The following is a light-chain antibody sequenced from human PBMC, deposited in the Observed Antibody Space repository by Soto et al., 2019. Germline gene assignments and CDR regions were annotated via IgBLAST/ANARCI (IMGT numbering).Light chain of an antibody. CDR1: QTISYRS. CDR3: QPYNSSLFT. Sequence: IVLTQSPGTLALSPGEGATLSCRASQTISYRSLAWYQQTPVRAPRLLIYDAYSRSAGITATFSDSGSGTDITLSISRLEPNNCEVYYCQPYNSSLFTFGPVTKVDIK. V-gene: IGKV3-20*01. J-gene: IGKJ3*01. CDR2: DAY.